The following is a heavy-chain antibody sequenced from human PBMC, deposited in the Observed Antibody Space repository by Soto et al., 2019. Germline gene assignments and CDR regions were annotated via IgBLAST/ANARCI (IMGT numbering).Heavy chain of an antibody. J-gene: IGHJ4*02. CDR2: ISGSGGST. CDR3: ARERYCSSTSCYLGEGTYDY. CDR1: GFTFSSYA. V-gene: IGHV3-23*01. D-gene: IGHD2-2*01. Sequence: GGSLRLSCAASGFTFSSYAMSWVRQAPGKGLEWVSAISGSGGSTYYADSVKGRFTISRDNSKNTLYLQMNSLRAEDTAVYYCARERYCSSTSCYLGEGTYDYWGQGTLVTVSS.